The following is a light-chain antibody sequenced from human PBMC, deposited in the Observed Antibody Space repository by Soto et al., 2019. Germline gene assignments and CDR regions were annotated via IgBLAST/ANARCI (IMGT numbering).Light chain of an antibody. V-gene: IGLV2-23*01. CDR1: SSDVGRYNL. Sequence: QSALTQPASVSGSPGQSITISCTGTSSDVGRYNLVSWYQQHPGKAPKLMMYEGSKRPSGVSNRFSGSKSGNTASLTISGLQAEDEADYYCCSYAGSSTYVLGTGTKLTVL. J-gene: IGLJ1*01. CDR3: CSYAGSSTYV. CDR2: EGS.